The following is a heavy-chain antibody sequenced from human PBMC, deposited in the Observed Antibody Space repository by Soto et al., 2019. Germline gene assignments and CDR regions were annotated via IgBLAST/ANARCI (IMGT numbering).Heavy chain of an antibody. D-gene: IGHD3-3*01. CDR2: IYYSGST. V-gene: IGHV4-59*06. CDR1: GGCFSSYY. Sequence: PSETLSLTCTVSGGCFSSYYWCWIRQPPRTGLEWIGYIYYSGSTNYNPSLKSRVTISVDTSKNQFSLKLSSVTAADTAVYYCARPGITIFGVVTPFSYWVQGTLVTIAS. CDR3: ARPGITIFGVVTPFSY. J-gene: IGHJ4*02.